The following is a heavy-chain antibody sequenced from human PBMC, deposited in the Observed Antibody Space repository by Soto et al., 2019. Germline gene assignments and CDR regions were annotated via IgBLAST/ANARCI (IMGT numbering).Heavy chain of an antibody. Sequence: QVLLQESGPGLVKPSETLSLTCTVPGGSVSIGTYYWSWIRQPPRKGLEWIGFIHYSGSTNYNPSLKSRVTMSVDTSKNQFSLKLTSVNAADTAVYYCTRGGDAYKNGHWGQGTLVTVYS. V-gene: IGHV4-61*01. CDR2: IHYSGST. CDR3: TRGGDAYKNGH. CDR1: GGSVSIGTYY. J-gene: IGHJ4*02. D-gene: IGHD2-21*01.